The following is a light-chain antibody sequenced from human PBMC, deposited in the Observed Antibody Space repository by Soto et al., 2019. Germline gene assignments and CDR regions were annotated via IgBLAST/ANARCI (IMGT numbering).Light chain of an antibody. CDR1: QSVRSSY. CDR3: QQYGSSSYT. Sequence: EVVLTQSPGTLSLSPGERATLSCRASQSVRSSYLAWYQQKPGPAPRLLIYAASSRATGIPDRFSGSGSGTDFTLTISRLEPEDFAVYYCQQYGSSSYTFGQGAKLEIK. CDR2: AAS. V-gene: IGKV3-20*01. J-gene: IGKJ2*01.